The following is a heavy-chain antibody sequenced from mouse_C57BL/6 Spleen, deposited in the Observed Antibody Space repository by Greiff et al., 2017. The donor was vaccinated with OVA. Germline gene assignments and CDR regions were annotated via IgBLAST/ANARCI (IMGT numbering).Heavy chain of an antibody. CDR2: IYPGSGST. V-gene: IGHV1-55*01. J-gene: IGHJ2*01. CDR1: GYTFTSYW. Sequence: QVHVKQPGAELVKPGASVKMSCKASGYTFTSYWITWVKQRPGQGLEWIGDIYPGSGSTNYNEKFKSKATLTVDTSSSTAYMQLSSLTSEDSAVYYCARYYYYGSSWDYWGQGTTLTVSS. D-gene: IGHD1-1*01. CDR3: ARYYYYGSSWDY.